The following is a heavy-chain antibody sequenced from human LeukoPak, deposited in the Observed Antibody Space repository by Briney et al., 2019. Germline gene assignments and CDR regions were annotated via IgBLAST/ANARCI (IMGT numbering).Heavy chain of an antibody. CDR3: AREYGDYRYGMDV. J-gene: IGHJ6*02. Sequence: GRSLRLSCAASGFTFSSFWMSWVRQTPGKGLEWVANIKPDGSEKEYVDYLKGRFTISRDNAENSLYLQVNSLRVEDTAVYYCAREYGDYRYGMDVWGQGTTVIVSS. D-gene: IGHD4-17*01. V-gene: IGHV3-7*01. CDR1: GFTFSSFW. CDR2: IKPDGSEK.